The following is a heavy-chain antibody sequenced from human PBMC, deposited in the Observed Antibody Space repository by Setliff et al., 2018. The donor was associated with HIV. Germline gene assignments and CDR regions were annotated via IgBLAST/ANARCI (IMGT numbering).Heavy chain of an antibody. CDR2: FYTSGST. V-gene: IGHV4-61*02. J-gene: IGHJ4*02. CDR3: ARDSRHDTSGYYYFDS. CDR1: GGSISSGSYH. D-gene: IGHD3-22*01. Sequence: SETLSLTCTVSGGSISSGSYHWSWIRQPAGKGLEWIGRFYTSGSTNYNPSLKSRVTISVEKSKNQFSLNLSSVTAADTAVYYCARDSRHDTSGYYYFDSWGQGTLVTVSS.